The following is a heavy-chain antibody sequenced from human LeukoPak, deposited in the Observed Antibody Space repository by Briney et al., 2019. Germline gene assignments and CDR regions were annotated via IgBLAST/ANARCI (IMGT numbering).Heavy chain of an antibody. CDR3: VKDLEYGSSPH. J-gene: IGHJ4*02. Sequence: PGGSLRLSCSASGFTFSRYPMHWVRQAPGKGLEYVSAINSNGGGTYNAGSVKGRFTISRDNSKNTLYLQMSTLRPEDTAVYYSVKDLEYGSSPHWGQGTLVTVSS. V-gene: IGHV3-64D*06. CDR2: INSNGGGT. CDR1: GFTFSRYP. D-gene: IGHD6-13*01.